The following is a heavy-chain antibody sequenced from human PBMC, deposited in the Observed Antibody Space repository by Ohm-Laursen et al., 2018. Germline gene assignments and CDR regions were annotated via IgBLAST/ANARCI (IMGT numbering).Heavy chain of an antibody. D-gene: IGHD1-1*01. Sequence: SLRLSCTASGFTFSSYAMSWVRQAPGKGLEWVSYISSSGSTIYYADSVKGRFTISRDNAKNSLYLQMNSLRAEEDTAVYYCARDLQYFYYWGQGTLVTVSS. J-gene: IGHJ4*02. V-gene: IGHV3-48*03. CDR3: ARDLQYFYY. CDR2: ISSSGSTI. CDR1: GFTFSSYA.